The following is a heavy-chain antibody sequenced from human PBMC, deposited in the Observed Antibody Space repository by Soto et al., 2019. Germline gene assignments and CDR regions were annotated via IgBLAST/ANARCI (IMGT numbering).Heavy chain of an antibody. V-gene: IGHV4-31*03. CDR2: IFHTGST. D-gene: IGHD2-21*02. Sequence: QVQLQESGPGLMKPSQTLSLTCSVSAGSISSPGYYWSWIRQHPGKGLEWLGYIFHTGSTDYNPSLKSRLTMSVDTSKNQFSLKLTSVTAADTALYYCARGATAPTARGAFDIWGQGTMVTVSS. CDR3: ARGATAPTARGAFDI. CDR1: AGSISSPGYY. J-gene: IGHJ3*02.